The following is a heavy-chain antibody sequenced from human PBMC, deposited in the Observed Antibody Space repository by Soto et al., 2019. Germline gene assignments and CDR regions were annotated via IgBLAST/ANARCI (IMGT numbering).Heavy chain of an antibody. CDR2: VSGGGDTT. CDR1: GFTFINYA. V-gene: IGHV3-23*01. Sequence: EVQLLESGGGLVQPGGSLRLSCEGSGFTFINYAMNWVRQAPGKGLEWVSAVSGGGDTTFYADSVKGRFTISRDNSNNTVSLQINSLGVDDTAVYYCARKVPGYPSLPIYGYFDLWGRGNLVTVSS. CDR3: ARKVPGYPSLPIYGYFDL. D-gene: IGHD3-10*01. J-gene: IGHJ2*01.